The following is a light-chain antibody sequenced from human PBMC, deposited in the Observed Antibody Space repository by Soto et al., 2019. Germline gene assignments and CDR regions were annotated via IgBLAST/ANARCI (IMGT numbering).Light chain of an antibody. CDR1: QNINRD. Sequence: EIVMTQSPATQSVSPGERATLSCRASQNINRDLAWYQQTPGQAPRLLIYGASTRATGIPARFSGGGSGTEFTLTISSLQSEDFSVYYCHQYNKWPPRYTFGQGTKLEIK. J-gene: IGKJ2*01. V-gene: IGKV3-15*01. CDR3: HQYNKWPPRYT. CDR2: GAS.